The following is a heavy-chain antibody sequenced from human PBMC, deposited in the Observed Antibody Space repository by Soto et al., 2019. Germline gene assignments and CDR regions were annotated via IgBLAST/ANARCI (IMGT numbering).Heavy chain of an antibody. V-gene: IGHV6-1*01. CDR3: ARVLYGMDV. J-gene: IGHJ6*01. CDR2: TYYRSKWYN. Sequence: SQTPSLTCAFYGYSVSSNIAAWNSIRQSPSRGLEWLGRTYYRSKWYNDYAVSVKIRITIIPDTSKNQFSLQLNSVTPEDTAVYYCARVLYGMDVWGQGTTVTVSS. CDR1: GYSVSSNIAA.